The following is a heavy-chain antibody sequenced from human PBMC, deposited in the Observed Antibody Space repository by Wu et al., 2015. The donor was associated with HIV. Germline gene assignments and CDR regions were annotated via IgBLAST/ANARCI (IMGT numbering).Heavy chain of an antibody. V-gene: IGHV1-2*02. D-gene: IGHD3-22*01. J-gene: IGHJ4*02. CDR1: GDSFTSYA. Sequence: QVQLVQFGAEVKKPGSSVKVSCKASGDSFTSYAVSWVRQAPGQGLEWLGWINPNSSDTDYAQKFQGRVTLTRDTAINTAYMELNSLTSDDTAMYYCERDYYDSRGSVVREDLWGQGTLDYRLL. CDR2: INPNSSDT. CDR3: ERDYYDSRGSVVREDL.